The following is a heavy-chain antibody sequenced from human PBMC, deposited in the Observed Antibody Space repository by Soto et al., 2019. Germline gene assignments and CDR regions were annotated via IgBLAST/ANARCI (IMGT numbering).Heavy chain of an antibody. CDR3: TRGPRATSAGTSAH. D-gene: IGHD6-13*01. CDR2: ITNDGSNK. CDR1: GFTFSDYY. V-gene: IGHV3-30*03. J-gene: IGHJ4*02. Sequence: LRLSCAASGFTFSDYYMSWIRQAPGKGLEWVAVITNDGSNKYYADSVKGRFTISRDNAKDTLYLQMNDLRAEDSALYHCTRGPRATSAGTSAHWGQGTLVTVS.